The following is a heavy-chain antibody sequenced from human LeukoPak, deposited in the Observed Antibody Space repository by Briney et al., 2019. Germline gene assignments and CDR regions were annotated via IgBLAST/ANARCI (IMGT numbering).Heavy chain of an antibody. V-gene: IGHV3-74*01. Sequence: PGGSLRLSCAASRFTLSSYWMHSVRHAPGKGLVWVSRINTDGSSTNYADSVKGRFTISRDNAMNTLYLQMNNLRAEDTAVYYCASRTGVYWGQGTLVSVYS. D-gene: IGHD1-14*01. J-gene: IGHJ4*02. CDR3: ASRTGVY. CDR1: RFTLSSYW. CDR2: INTDGSST.